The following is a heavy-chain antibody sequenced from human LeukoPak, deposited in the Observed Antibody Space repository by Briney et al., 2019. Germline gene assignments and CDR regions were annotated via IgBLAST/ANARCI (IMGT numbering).Heavy chain of an antibody. J-gene: IGHJ4*02. CDR3: SRWDPDVGFDY. D-gene: IGHD1-26*01. CDR2: IYSGGTT. V-gene: IGHV3-53*01. CDR1: GFTVSSNY. Sequence: GVALRLSCAASGFTVSSNYMSWVRQAPGEGLEGGSVIYSGGTTYYANSVKGRFTISRDNSKDTRYLHINSLGIEDPAVHFCSRWDPDVGFDYWGQGTLVTVSS.